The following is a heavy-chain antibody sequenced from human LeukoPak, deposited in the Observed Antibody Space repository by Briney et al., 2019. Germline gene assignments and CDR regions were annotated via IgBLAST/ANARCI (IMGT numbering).Heavy chain of an antibody. V-gene: IGHV3-23*01. CDR2: IGASGADT. CDR1: GFTFTNYA. J-gene: IGHJ3*01. Sequence: GGSLRLSCAASGFTFTNYAMTCVRQAPGKGLEWVSVIGASGADTYYSDSVKGRFTVSRDNSQNTLFLHMSSLRAEDTAVYFCARRPRDTSGYYLGAFHDWGQGTTVTVTS. D-gene: IGHD3-22*01. CDR3: ARRPRDTSGYYLGAFHD.